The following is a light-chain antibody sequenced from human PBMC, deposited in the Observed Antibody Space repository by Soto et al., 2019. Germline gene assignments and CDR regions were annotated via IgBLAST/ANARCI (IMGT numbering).Light chain of an antibody. CDR1: QSVSSN. V-gene: IGKV3-15*01. Sequence: EILLTQSPATLSLSPGERATLSCRSSQSVSSNLAWYQQKPGQAPRLLIYGASTRATGVPARFSGSGSGTDFTLTISRLEPEDYAAYYCQQYGYSPPWTFGQGTKVDIK. J-gene: IGKJ1*01. CDR2: GAS. CDR3: QQYGYSPPWT.